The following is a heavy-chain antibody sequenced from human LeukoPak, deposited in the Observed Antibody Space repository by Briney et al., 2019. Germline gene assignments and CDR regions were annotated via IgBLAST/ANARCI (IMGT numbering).Heavy chain of an antibody. J-gene: IGHJ4*02. CDR1: GFIFSSYS. V-gene: IGHV3-23*01. CDR2: ISGGAVST. Sequence: GGSLRLSCAASGFIFSSYSMNWVRQAPGKGLEWVSGISGGAVSTNYADSVKGRFTISRDNSKNTLYLQMNSLRVEDTAVYYCAKSGRYCSGGSCYQEASLDYWGQGTLVTVSS. CDR3: AKSGRYCSGGSCYQEASLDY. D-gene: IGHD2-15*01.